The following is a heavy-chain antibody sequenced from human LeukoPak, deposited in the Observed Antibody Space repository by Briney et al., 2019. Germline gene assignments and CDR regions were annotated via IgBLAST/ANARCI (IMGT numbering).Heavy chain of an antibody. CDR3: ARGFYGDYHVPYFDY. Sequence: SETLSPTCAVYGGSFSGYYWSWIRQPPGKGLEWIGEINHSGSTNYNPSLKSRVTISVDTSKNQFSLKLSSVTAADTAVYYCARGFYGDYHVPYFDYWGQGTLVTVSS. D-gene: IGHD4-17*01. CDR1: GGSFSGYY. J-gene: IGHJ4*02. CDR2: INHSGST. V-gene: IGHV4-34*01.